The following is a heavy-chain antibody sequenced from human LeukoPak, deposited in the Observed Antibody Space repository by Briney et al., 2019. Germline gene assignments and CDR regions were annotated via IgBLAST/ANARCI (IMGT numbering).Heavy chain of an antibody. CDR1: GGSISSSNW. J-gene: IGHJ6*02. CDR2: IYHSGST. V-gene: IGHV4-4*02. D-gene: IGHD7-27*01. Sequence: SETLSLTCAVSGGSISSSNWWSWVRQPPGKGLEWIGEIYHSGSTNYNPSLKSRVTISVDTSKNQFSLKLSSVAAADTAVYYCAREHLGQTGDYYYGMDVWGQGTTVTVSS. CDR3: AREHLGQTGDYYYGMDV.